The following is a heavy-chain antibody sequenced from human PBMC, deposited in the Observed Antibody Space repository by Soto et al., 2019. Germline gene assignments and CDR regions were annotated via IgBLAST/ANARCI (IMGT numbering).Heavy chain of an antibody. J-gene: IGHJ3*02. V-gene: IGHV3-33*01. Sequence: QVQLVESGGGVVQPGRSLRLSCAASGFTFSSYGMHWVRQAPGKGLEWVAVIWYDGSNKYYADSVKGRFTISRDNSKNTLYLQMNSLRAEDTAVYYCATARGTIMIVPFGAFDIWGQGTMVTVSS. CDR2: IWYDGSNK. D-gene: IGHD3-22*01. CDR1: GFTFSSYG. CDR3: ATARGTIMIVPFGAFDI.